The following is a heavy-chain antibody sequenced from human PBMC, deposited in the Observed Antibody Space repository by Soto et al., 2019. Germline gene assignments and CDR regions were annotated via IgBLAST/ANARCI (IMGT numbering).Heavy chain of an antibody. D-gene: IGHD6-13*01. Sequence: EVQLVESGEGWVRPGGSLRHPFAASGFPFCSIWMSWVRQAPGKGLEWVANINQDGSEKFYVDSVKGRFTISRDNAKKSLYLRMNTLRVEDTAVYYCARDGSSSWYSYYYNGMDVWGQGTTVTVSS. CDR2: INQDGSEK. J-gene: IGHJ6*02. V-gene: IGHV3-7*05. CDR3: ARDGSSSWYSYYYNGMDV. CDR1: GFPFCSIW.